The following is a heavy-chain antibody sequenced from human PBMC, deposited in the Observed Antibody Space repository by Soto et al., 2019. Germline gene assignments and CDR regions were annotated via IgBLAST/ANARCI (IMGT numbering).Heavy chain of an antibody. CDR2: ISYDGSNK. V-gene: IGHV3-30*18. CDR1: GFTFSSYG. D-gene: IGHD1-26*01. J-gene: IGHJ4*02. CDR3: AKALGAKVPSGDY. Sequence: QVQLVESGGGVVQPGRSLRLSCAASGFTFSSYGMHWVRQAPGKGLEWVAVISYDGSNKYYADSVKGRFTISRDNSKNPLYVPMNSLRAEDAAVYYCAKALGAKVPSGDYWGQGTLVTVSS.